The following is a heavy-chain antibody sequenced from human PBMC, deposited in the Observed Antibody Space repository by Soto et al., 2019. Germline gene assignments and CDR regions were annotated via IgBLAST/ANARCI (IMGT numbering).Heavy chain of an antibody. Sequence: PGGSLRLSCAASGFTFSSYAMSWVRQAPGKGLEWVSAISGSGGSTYYADSVKGRFTISRGNSKNTLYLQMNSLRAEDTAVYYCAKLVDFWSGYPTAYYFDYWGQGTLVTVSS. D-gene: IGHD3-3*01. CDR3: AKLVDFWSGYPTAYYFDY. V-gene: IGHV3-23*01. CDR2: ISGSGGST. CDR1: GFTFSSYA. J-gene: IGHJ4*02.